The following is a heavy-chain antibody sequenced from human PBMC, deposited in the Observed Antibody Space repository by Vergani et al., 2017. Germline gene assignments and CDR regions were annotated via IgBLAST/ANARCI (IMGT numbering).Heavy chain of an antibody. V-gene: IGHV4-61*02. D-gene: IGHD3-10*01. CDR1: GGSISSGNYY. CDR2: IYTSGST. J-gene: IGHJ4*02. CDR3: ARRYYGSGSYFDY. Sequence: QVQLQESGPGLVKPSQTLSLTCIVSGGSISSGNYYWSWIRQPAGKGLEWIGRIYTSGSTNYNPSLKRRVTMSVDTSKNQFSLKLNSVTAADTAVYYCARRYYGSGSYFDYWGQGTLVIVSS.